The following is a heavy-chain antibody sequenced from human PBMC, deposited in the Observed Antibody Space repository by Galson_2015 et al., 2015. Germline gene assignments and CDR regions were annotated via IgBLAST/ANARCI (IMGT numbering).Heavy chain of an antibody. Sequence: SVKGRFTISRDNAKNSLYLQMNSLRDEDTAVYYRAREGDIVVVVAATPFNYGMDVWGQGTTVTVSS. V-gene: IGHV3-48*02. D-gene: IGHD2-15*01. J-gene: IGHJ6*02. CDR3: AREGDIVVVVAATPFNYGMDV.